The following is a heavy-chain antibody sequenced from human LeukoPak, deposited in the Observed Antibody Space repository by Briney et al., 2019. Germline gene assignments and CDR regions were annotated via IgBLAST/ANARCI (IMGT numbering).Heavy chain of an antibody. D-gene: IGHD6-19*01. CDR3: ARDSSGWTVDY. Sequence: ASVKVSCKASGYTFTIFHMHWVRQAPGQGLEWMGMIIPSDGSISSAQKFQGRVTMTRDTSTSTVYMELSSLRSEDTAVIYCARDSSGWTVDYWGQGTLVTVSA. V-gene: IGHV1-46*01. CDR2: IIPSDGSI. CDR1: GYTFTIFH. J-gene: IGHJ4*02.